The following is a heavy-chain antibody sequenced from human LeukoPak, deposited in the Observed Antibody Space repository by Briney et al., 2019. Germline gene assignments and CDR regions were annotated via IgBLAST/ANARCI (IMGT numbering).Heavy chain of an antibody. V-gene: IGHV4-39*01. CDR2: IYYSGST. CDR3: ARQHDYGGNSVFFGY. D-gene: IGHD4-23*01. J-gene: IGHJ4*02. Sequence: PSETLSLTCTVSGGSISSSSYYWGWIRQPPGKGLEWIGRIYYSGSTYYNPSLKSRVTRSVDTSKNQFSLKLSSVTAADTAVYYCARQHDYGGNSVFFGYWGQGTLVTVSS. CDR1: GGSISSSSYY.